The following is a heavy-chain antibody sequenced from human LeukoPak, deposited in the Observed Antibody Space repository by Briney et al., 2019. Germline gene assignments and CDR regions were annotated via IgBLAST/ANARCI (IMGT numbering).Heavy chain of an antibody. V-gene: IGHV3-53*04. J-gene: IGHJ4*02. CDR1: GFTFSSYA. D-gene: IGHD3-9*01. Sequence: PGESLSLSCAASGFTFSSYAMSWVRQAPGNGLEWVSVIYSGGSTYYADSVKGRFTIPRHNSKNTLYLQMNSLRAEDTAVYYCARGEDLTGYFFDYWGQGTLATVSS. CDR2: IYSGGST. CDR3: ARGEDLTGYFFDY.